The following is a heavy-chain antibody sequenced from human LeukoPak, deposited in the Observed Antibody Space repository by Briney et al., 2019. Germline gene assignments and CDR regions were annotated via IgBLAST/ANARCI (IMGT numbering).Heavy chain of an antibody. CDR3: AKELVPYCTGGSCYKGFDS. CDR2: ISVSGDSA. Sequence: PGGSLRLSCTASGLTFGSYTMSWVRQAPGKGLEWVSGISVSGDSAYFADSVKGRSTISRDNSKNTLYLQMSSLRAEDTAVYYCAKELVPYCTGGSCYKGFDSWGQGTLVTVSS. D-gene: IGHD2-15*01. CDR1: GLTFGSYT. J-gene: IGHJ4*02. V-gene: IGHV3-23*01.